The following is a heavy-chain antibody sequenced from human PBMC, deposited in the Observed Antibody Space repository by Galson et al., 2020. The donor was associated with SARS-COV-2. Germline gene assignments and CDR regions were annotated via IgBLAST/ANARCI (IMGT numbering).Heavy chain of an antibody. CDR1: GLTFSSYD. V-gene: IGHV3-13*01. CDR3: ARGITMVRGVYYYYYMDV. CDR2: IGTAGDT. J-gene: IGHJ6*03. Sequence: GGSLRLSCAASGLTFSSYDMHWVRQATGKGLEWVSAIGTAGDTYYPGSVKGRFTISRENAKNSLYLQMNSLRAGDTAVYYCARGITMVRGVYYYYYMDVWGKGTTVTVSS. D-gene: IGHD3-10*01.